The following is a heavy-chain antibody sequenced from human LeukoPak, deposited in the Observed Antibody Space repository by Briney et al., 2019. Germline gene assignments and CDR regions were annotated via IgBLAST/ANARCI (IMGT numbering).Heavy chain of an antibody. J-gene: IGHJ5*02. CDR3: AREDPTCSSTSCYTRWFDP. V-gene: IGHV1-2*02. CDR2: INPNSGGT. CDR1: GYTFTGYY. D-gene: IGHD2-2*02. Sequence: ASVKVSCKASGYTFTGYYMHWVRQAPGQGLEWMGWINPNSGGTNYAQKFQGRVTMTRDTSISTAYMELSRLRSDDTAVYYCAREDPTCSSTSCYTRWFDPGGQGTLVTVSS.